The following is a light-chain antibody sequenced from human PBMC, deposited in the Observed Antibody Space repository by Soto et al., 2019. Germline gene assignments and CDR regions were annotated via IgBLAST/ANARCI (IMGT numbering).Light chain of an antibody. CDR2: LDSDGSH. CDR3: QTWGTGIQL. J-gene: IGLJ2*01. V-gene: IGLV4-69*01. CDR1: SGHSSYA. Sequence: QPVLTQSPSASASLGASVKLTCTLSSGHSSYAIAWHQQQPDKGPRYLMKLDSDGSHSKGDGIPDRFSGSSSGAERYLTISSLQSEDEGDYYCQTWGTGIQLFGGGTKLTVL.